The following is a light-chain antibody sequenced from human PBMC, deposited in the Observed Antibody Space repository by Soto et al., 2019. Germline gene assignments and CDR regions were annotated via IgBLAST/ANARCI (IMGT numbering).Light chain of an antibody. J-gene: IGKJ4*01. CDR2: DAS. CDR1: QSISSY. CDR3: QQRRGLT. Sequence: EIVLTQSPATLSLSPGERATLSCRASQSISSYLAWYQQKPGQAPRLHIYDASNRATGIPARFSGSGSGTDFTLTISSLEPEDFAVYYCQQRRGLTFGGGTKVEIK. V-gene: IGKV3-11*01.